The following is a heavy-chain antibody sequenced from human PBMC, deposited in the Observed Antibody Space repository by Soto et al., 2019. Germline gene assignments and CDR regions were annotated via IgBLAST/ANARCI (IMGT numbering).Heavy chain of an antibody. V-gene: IGHV1-2*02. CDR3: ARGACSSSNCYTLDY. D-gene: IGHD2-2*02. J-gene: IGHJ4*02. CDR2: SNPNIGAT. CDR1: GYTFIGNY. Sequence: ASVKVSCKASGYTFIGNYIHWVRQAPGQGLEWMGWSNPNIGATDYSQKFQGRVTMTRDTSISTAYMELSRLTSDDTAAYYCARGACSSSNCYTLDYWGQGTLVTVSS.